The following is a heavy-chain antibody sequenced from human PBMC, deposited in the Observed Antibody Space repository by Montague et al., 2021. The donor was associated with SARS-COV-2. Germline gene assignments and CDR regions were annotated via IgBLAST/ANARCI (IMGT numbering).Heavy chain of an antibody. CDR2: MYYSGST. J-gene: IGHJ6*02. CDR1: GGSISNYY. V-gene: IGHV4-59*01. CDR3: ARARGGTIFGVIGAYYDMDI. D-gene: IGHD3-3*01. Sequence: SETLSLTCTVSGGSISNYYWSWIRQSPGKGLEWIAYMYYSGSTKYNPSLKSRATISVDTSKNQFSLTLSSMTAADTAVYYCARARGGTIFGVIGAYYDMDIWGQGTTVTVS.